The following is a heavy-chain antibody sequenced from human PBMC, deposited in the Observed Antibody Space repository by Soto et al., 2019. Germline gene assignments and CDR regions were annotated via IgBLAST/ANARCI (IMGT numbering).Heavy chain of an antibody. Sequence: SEALSLTCAVSGGSVRSSNWWRWVRQPPGKRLEWIGDIYHSGYTNYNPSLKRRVVISVDDAKNQFSLNLTTVTAPDTAVSFCTLGWYSPVTFDVWVQLPLVTVS. CDR1: GGSVRSSNW. CDR3: TLGWYSPVTFDV. V-gene: IGHV4-4*02. J-gene: IGHJ4*02. D-gene: IGHD2-21*01. CDR2: IYHSGYT.